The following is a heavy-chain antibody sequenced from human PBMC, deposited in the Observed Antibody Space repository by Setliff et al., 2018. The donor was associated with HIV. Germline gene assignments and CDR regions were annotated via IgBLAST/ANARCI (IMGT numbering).Heavy chain of an antibody. D-gene: IGHD4-17*01. CDR3: ARQAGEADETTVVTECRGPLAFDI. Sequence: ASVKVSCKASGYTFTSYYMHWVRQAPGQGLEWMGKINPSGGSTSYAQKFQGRVTMTRDTSTSTDYMELSSLRSEDTAVYYCARQAGEADETTVVTECRGPLAFDIWGQGTMVTVSS. CDR1: GYTFTSYY. V-gene: IGHV1-46*01. CDR2: INPSGGST. J-gene: IGHJ3*02.